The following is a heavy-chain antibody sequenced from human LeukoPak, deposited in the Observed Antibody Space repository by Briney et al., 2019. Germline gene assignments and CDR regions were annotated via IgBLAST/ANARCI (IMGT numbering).Heavy chain of an antibody. D-gene: IGHD3-10*01. V-gene: IGHV3-33*08. J-gene: IGHJ5*02. Sequence: PGGSLRLSCAASGFTFSSHGMHWVRQAPGKGLEWVAVFWCDGSNKYYGDSVKGRFTISRDNSKSTLYLQMNSLRAEDTAVYYCARDGSVTWALGGFGVCVPWGQGTLVTVSS. CDR2: FWCDGSNK. CDR1: GFTFSSHG. CDR3: ARDGSVTWALGGFGVCVP.